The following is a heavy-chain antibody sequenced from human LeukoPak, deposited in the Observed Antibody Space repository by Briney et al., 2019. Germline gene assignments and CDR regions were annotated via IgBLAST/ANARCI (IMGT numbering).Heavy chain of an antibody. Sequence: PGGSLRLSCAASGFTFSSYEMNWLRQAPGKGLEWVSYISSSGSTIYYADSVKGRFTISRDSSKNTLYLQMNSLRAGDAAVYYCAKAPVTTCSGAYCYPFDYWSQGTLVTVSS. CDR1: GFTFSSYE. CDR3: AKAPVTTCSGAYCYPFDY. V-gene: IGHV3-48*03. J-gene: IGHJ4*02. D-gene: IGHD2-15*01. CDR2: ISSSGSTI.